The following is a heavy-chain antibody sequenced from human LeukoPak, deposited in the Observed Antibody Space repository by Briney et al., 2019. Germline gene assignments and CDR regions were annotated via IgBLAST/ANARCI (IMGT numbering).Heavy chain of an antibody. CDR1: GYTFTSYG. CDR2: ISAYNGNT. Sequence: ASVKVSCKASGYTFTSYGISWVRQAPGQGLEWMGWISAYNGNTNYAQKLQGRVTMTTDTSTSTAYMELRSLRSDDTAVYYCGRSMDSSTSRLIEYWGQGTLVTVSS. CDR3: GRSMDSSTSRLIEY. J-gene: IGHJ4*02. D-gene: IGHD6-6*01. V-gene: IGHV1-18*01.